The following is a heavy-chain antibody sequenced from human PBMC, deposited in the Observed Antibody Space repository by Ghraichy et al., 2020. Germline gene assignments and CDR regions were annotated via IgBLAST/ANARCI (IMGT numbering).Heavy chain of an antibody. V-gene: IGHV3-33*01. CDR3: ARDHITMVRGIILYYYGMDV. Sequence: GGSLRLSCEASGFTFSSYGMHWVRQAPGKGLEWVAVIWYDGSNKYYADSVKGRFTISRDNSKNTLYLQMNSLRAEDTAVYYCARDHITMVRGIILYYYGMDVWGQGTTVTVSS. J-gene: IGHJ6*02. CDR2: IWYDGSNK. D-gene: IGHD3-10*01. CDR1: GFTFSSYG.